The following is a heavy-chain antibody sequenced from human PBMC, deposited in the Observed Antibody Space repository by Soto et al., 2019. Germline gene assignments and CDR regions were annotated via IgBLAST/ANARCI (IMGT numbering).Heavy chain of an antibody. CDR2: ISDAAGSA. CDR3: ARPYGGKIGDAPDL. CDR1: GFTFSSYA. Sequence: GGSLRLSCVASGFTFSSYAMSWVRQVPGKGLEWVSTISDAAGSAYYVDSVKGRFTISRDNSKKTLYLQMKSLRAEDSAVYYCARPYGGKIGDAPDLWGPGTMVTVSS. D-gene: IGHD4-17*01. J-gene: IGHJ3*01. V-gene: IGHV3-23*01.